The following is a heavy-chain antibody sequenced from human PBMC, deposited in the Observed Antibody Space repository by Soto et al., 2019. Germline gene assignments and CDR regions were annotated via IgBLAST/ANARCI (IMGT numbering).Heavy chain of an antibody. J-gene: IGHJ4*02. CDR3: ARGGYDYSNPFDY. D-gene: IGHD4-4*01. V-gene: IGHV3-7*04. CDR1: GFTFNRYW. Sequence: EVQLVESGGGLVQPGGSLRLSCAASGFTFNRYWMKWVRQAPGRGLERMGNINQDGSEKHYVDSVKGRFTISRDNAKDSVYLQMNSLKAEDTAMYYCARGGYDYSNPFDYWGQGTLVTVSS. CDR2: INQDGSEK.